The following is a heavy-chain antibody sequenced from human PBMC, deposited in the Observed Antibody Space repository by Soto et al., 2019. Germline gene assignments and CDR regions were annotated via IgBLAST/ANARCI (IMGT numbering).Heavy chain of an antibody. Sequence: TGGSLRLSCAASGFIFSSYGMHWVRQAPGKGLEWVAVISYDGSNKYYADSVKGRFTISRDNSKNTLYLQMNSLRAEDTAVYYCAKTLVPAAIPYYFDYWGQGTLVTVSS. CDR3: AKTLVPAAIPYYFDY. CDR2: ISYDGSNK. D-gene: IGHD2-2*02. CDR1: GFIFSSYG. J-gene: IGHJ4*02. V-gene: IGHV3-30*18.